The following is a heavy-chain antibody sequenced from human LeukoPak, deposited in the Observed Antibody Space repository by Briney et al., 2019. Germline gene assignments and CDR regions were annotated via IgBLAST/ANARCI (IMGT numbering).Heavy chain of an antibody. CDR2: IYYSGST. D-gene: IGHD5-18*01. V-gene: IGHV4-39*01. J-gene: IGHJ5*02. CDR3: ARSPPMGNSRRPNWFDP. Sequence: SETLSLTCTVSGGSISSSSYYWGWIRQPPGKGLEWIGSIYYSGSTYYNPSLKSRVIISVDTSKNQFSLKLSSVTAADTAVYYCARSPPMGNSRRPNWFDPWGQGTLVTVSS. CDR1: GGSISSSSYY.